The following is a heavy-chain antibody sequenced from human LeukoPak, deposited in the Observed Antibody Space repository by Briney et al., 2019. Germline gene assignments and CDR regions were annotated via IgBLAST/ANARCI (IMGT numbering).Heavy chain of an antibody. Sequence: SETLSLTCTVSGGSISSYYWSWIRQPAGKGLEWIGRIYTSGSTNYNPSLKSRVTMSVDTSKNQFSLKLSSVTAADTAVYYCPSRPWLQFPFDYWGQGTLVTVST. CDR1: GGSISSYY. J-gene: IGHJ4*02. CDR3: PSRPWLQFPFDY. D-gene: IGHD5-24*01. CDR2: IYTSGST. V-gene: IGHV4-4*07.